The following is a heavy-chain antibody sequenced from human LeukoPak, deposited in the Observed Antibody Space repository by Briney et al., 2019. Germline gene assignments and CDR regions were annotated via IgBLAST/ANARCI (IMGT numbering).Heavy chain of an antibody. CDR2: INAGNGNT. CDR3: ARDKYGDPNFDY. V-gene: IGHV1-3*01. D-gene: IGHD4-17*01. J-gene: IGHJ4*02. CDR1: GYTFTSYA. Sequence: ASVKVSCKASGYTFTSYAMHWVRQAPGQRLEWMGWINAGNGNTKYSQKFQGRVTITRDTSASTAYMELSSLRSEDTAVYYCARDKYGDPNFDYWGQGTLVTVSS.